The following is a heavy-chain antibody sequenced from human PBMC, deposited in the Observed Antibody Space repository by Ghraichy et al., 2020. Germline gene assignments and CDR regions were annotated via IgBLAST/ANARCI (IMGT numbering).Heavy chain of an antibody. D-gene: IGHD5-24*01. J-gene: IGHJ6*02. CDR2: VNPINGAT. V-gene: IGHV1-8*01. CDR1: GYTFTSND. CDR3: VREMTLFQMGYYGLDV. Sequence: ASVKVSCKASGYTFTSNDINWVRQATGQGPEYMGWVNPINGATGYAQKFQGRVTMTRDTSISTAYMELRSLRSEDTAVYYCVREMTLFQMGYYGLDVWGQGTTVTVSS.